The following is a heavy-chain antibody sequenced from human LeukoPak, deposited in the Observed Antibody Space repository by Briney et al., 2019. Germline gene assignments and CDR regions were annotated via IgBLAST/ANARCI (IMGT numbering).Heavy chain of an antibody. CDR2: ISGSGGST. Sequence: GGSLRLSCAASGFTFSSYAMSWVRQAPGKGLEWVSAISGSGGSTYYADSVKGRFTIPRDNSKNTLYLQMNSLRAEDTAVYYCAKDPTYYYDSSGVTPGYFDYWGQGTLVTVSS. D-gene: IGHD3-22*01. CDR1: GFTFSSYA. J-gene: IGHJ4*02. V-gene: IGHV3-23*01. CDR3: AKDPTYYYDSSGVTPGYFDY.